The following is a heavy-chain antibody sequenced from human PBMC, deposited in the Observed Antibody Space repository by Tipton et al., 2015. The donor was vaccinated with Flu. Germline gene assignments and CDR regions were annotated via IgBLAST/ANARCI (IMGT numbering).Heavy chain of an antibody. V-gene: IGHV4-38-2*01. CDR3: ARRDYSNYVSDPKSWFDP. CDR2: VSRTGST. CDR1: GDSISSDFY. Sequence: TLSLTCAVSGDSISSDFYWAWIRQFPGKGLEWIGTVSRTGSTIFNPSLKSRVTISIDTSKNQFSLNMRSVTAPDMAVYYCARRDYSNYVSDPKSWFDPWGQGTLVAVSS. D-gene: IGHD4-11*01. J-gene: IGHJ5*02.